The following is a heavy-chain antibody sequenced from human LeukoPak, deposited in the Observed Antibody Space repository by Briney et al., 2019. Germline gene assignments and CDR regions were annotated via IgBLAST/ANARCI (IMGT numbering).Heavy chain of an antibody. CDR3: ARVRCGVDYYFDY. CDR2: IYHSGST. V-gene: IGHV4-30-2*01. CDR1: GGSISSGGYS. Sequence: SETLSLTCAVSGGSISSGGYSWSWIRQPPGKGLEWIGYIYHSGSTYYNPSLKSRVTISVDRSKNQFSLKLSSVTAADTAVYYCARVRCGVDYYFDYWGQGTLVTVSS. D-gene: IGHD2-21*01. J-gene: IGHJ4*02.